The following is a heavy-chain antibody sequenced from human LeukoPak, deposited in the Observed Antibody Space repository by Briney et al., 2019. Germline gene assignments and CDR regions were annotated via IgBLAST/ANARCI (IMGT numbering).Heavy chain of an antibody. V-gene: IGHV3-15*01. CDR2: IKSKTDGGTT. Sequence: AGGSLRLSCAASGFTFSNAWMSWVRQAPGKGLEWVGRIKSKTDGGTTDYAAPVKGRFTISRDDSKNTLYLQTNSLKTEDTAVYYCTTAYYYGSGSPDYWGQGTLVTVSS. CDR3: TTAYYYGSGSPDY. J-gene: IGHJ4*02. D-gene: IGHD3-10*01. CDR1: GFTFSNAW.